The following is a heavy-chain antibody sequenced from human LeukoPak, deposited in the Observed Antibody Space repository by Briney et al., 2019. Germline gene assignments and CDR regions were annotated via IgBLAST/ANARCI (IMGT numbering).Heavy chain of an antibody. Sequence: GGPLRLSCAASGFTFSSSAMNWVRQAPGKGLEWVSYISSGTSTIYYADSVKGRFTISRDNAKNSLYLQMNSLRAEDTAVYYCARDVTYYGGDWFDPWGQGTLVTVSS. V-gene: IGHV3-48*04. CDR2: ISSGTSTI. CDR3: ARDVTYYGGDWFDP. J-gene: IGHJ5*02. CDR1: GFTFSSSA. D-gene: IGHD4-23*01.